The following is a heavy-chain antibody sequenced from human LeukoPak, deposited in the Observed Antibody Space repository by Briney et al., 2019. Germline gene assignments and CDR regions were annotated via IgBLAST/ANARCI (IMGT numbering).Heavy chain of an antibody. CDR2: ISGSGGST. V-gene: IGHV3-23*01. D-gene: IGHD6-13*01. CDR3: AKEEQQLVNYYYYYGMDV. Sequence: PGGSLRLSCAASGFTFSSYAMSWVRQAPGKGLEWASAISGSGGSTYYADSVKGRFTISRDNSKNTLYLQMNSLRAEDTAVYYCAKEEQQLVNYYYYYGMDVWGQGTTVTVSS. CDR1: GFTFSSYA. J-gene: IGHJ6*02.